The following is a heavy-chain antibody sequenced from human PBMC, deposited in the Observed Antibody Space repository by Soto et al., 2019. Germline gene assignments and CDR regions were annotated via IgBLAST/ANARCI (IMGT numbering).Heavy chain of an antibody. V-gene: IGHV4-61*01. J-gene: IGHJ5*02. CDR3: ARSITGTSSWFDP. D-gene: IGHD1-7*01. CDR1: GGSVSSGSYY. CDR2: IYYSGST. Sequence: SETLSLTCTVSGGSVSSGSYYWSWIRQPPGKGLEWIGYIYYSGSTNYNPSLKSRVTISVDASKNQFSLKLSSVTAADTAVYYCARSITGTSSWFDPWGQGTLV.